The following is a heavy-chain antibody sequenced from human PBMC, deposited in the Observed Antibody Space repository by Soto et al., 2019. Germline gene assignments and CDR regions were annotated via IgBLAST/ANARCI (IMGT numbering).Heavy chain of an antibody. D-gene: IGHD6-19*01. CDR3: ARGGSSDWQVALDI. CDR2: IKHSGSS. J-gene: IGHJ3*02. V-gene: IGHV4-34*01. CDR1: PGSFSHYY. Sequence: QVQQKPWGAGLLKPSETLSLTCAVYPGSFSHYYWNWIRQSPGKGLEWIGKIKHSGSSNYNPSLRSRVSISVDMSKHQVFLRLSSVTAADTAVYYCARGGSSDWQVALDIWGQGTMVTVPS.